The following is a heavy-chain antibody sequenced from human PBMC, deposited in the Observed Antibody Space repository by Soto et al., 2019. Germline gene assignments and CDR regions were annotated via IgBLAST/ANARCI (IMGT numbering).Heavy chain of an antibody. CDR1: GFTFDDYT. J-gene: IGHJ2*01. CDR2: ISWDGGTT. Sequence: EMQLVESGGVVVQPGGSLRLSCAASGFTFDDYTMHWVRQVPGKGLDWVSTISWDGGTTYYADSVKGRFTISRDNSKSSLYLQMNGLTTEDSAFYYCAKGGDYWYFDLWGRGPLATVSS. V-gene: IGHV3-43*01. D-gene: IGHD3-16*01. CDR3: AKGGDYWYFDL.